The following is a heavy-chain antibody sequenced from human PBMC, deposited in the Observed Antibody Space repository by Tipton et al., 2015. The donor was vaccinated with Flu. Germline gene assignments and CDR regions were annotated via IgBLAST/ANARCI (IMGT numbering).Heavy chain of an antibody. CDR3: ARGGATGGDYFDY. V-gene: IGHV4-31*03. D-gene: IGHD5-12*01. Sequence: TLSLTCTVSGGSISSGGYYWSWIRQHPGKGLEWIGYIYYSGSTYYNPSLKSRVTISVDTSKNQFSLKLSSVTAADTAVYYCARGGATGGDYFDYWGQGTLVTVSS. J-gene: IGHJ4*02. CDR2: IYYSGST. CDR1: GGSISSGGYY.